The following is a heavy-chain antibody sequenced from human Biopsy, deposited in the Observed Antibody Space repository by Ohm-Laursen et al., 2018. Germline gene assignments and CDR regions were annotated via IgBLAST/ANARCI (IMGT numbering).Heavy chain of an antibody. Sequence: SLRLSCTASGFIFDDYAMHWVRQAPGKGLEWVSSITWNSGTIDYADSVKGRFTISRDNAKNSLYLQMNSLRAGDTALYYCAKARVAIRYFDIWGRGTLVIVSS. D-gene: IGHD2-15*01. J-gene: IGHJ2*01. CDR1: GFIFDDYA. CDR2: ITWNSGTI. V-gene: IGHV3-9*01. CDR3: AKARVAIRYFDI.